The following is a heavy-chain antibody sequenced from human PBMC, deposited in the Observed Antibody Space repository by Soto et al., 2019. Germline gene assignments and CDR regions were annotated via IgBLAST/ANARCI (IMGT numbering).Heavy chain of an antibody. CDR3: ARQEYCSGGSCYHPHFDY. V-gene: IGHV5-10-1*01. CDR1: GYSFTSYW. D-gene: IGHD2-15*01. CDR2: IDPSDSYT. Sequence: PGESLKISCKGSGYSFTSYWISWVRQMPGKGLEWMGRIDPSDSYTNYSPSFQGHVTISADKSISTAYLQWSSLKASDTAMYYCARQEYCSGGSCYHPHFDYWGQGTLVTVSS. J-gene: IGHJ4*02.